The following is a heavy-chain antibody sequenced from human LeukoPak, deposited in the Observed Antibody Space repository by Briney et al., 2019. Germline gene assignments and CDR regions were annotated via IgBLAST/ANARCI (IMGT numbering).Heavy chain of an antibody. CDR2: ISGSGGST. J-gene: IGHJ3*02. V-gene: IGHV3-23*01. Sequence: PGGSLRLSCAASGFTFSSYAMSWVRQAPGKGLEWVSAISGSGGSTYYADSVKGRLTISRDNSKNTLYLQMNGLRAEDTAVYYCAKDPANYDFLSGYLYPHAFDIWGQGTMVTVSS. D-gene: IGHD3-3*01. CDR3: AKDPANYDFLSGYLYPHAFDI. CDR1: GFTFSSYA.